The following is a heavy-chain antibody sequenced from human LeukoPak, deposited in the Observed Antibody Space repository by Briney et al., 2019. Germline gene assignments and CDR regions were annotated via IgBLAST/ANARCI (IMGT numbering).Heavy chain of an antibody. V-gene: IGHV7-4-1*01. CDR2: INTNTGNP. J-gene: IGHJ5*02. Sequence: ASVKVSCKASGYTFTSYAMNWVRQAPGQGLEWMGWINTNTGNPTYAQGFTGRFVFSSDTSVSTAYLQICSLKAEDTAVYYCARGGFGESPNWFDPWGQGTLVTVSS. CDR3: ARGGFGESPNWFDP. CDR1: GYTFTSYA. D-gene: IGHD3-10*01.